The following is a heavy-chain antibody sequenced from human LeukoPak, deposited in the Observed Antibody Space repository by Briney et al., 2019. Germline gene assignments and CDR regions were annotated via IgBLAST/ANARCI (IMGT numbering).Heavy chain of an antibody. CDR1: GYTFTSYD. Sequence: ASVKVSCKASGYTFTSYDINRVRQATGQGLEWMGWMNPNSGNTGYAQKFQGRVTMTRNTSISTAYMELSSLRSEDTAVYYCARGLGGSGWPEHSFDYWGQGTLVTVSS. D-gene: IGHD6-19*01. J-gene: IGHJ4*02. CDR2: MNPNSGNT. CDR3: ARGLGGSGWPEHSFDY. V-gene: IGHV1-8*01.